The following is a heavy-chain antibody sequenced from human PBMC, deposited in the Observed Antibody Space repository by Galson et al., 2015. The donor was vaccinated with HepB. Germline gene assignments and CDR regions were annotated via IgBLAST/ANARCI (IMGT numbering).Heavy chain of an antibody. V-gene: IGHV6-1*01. CDR1: GDSVSSNSAA. CDR3: ARDRGIAAAGGTYYFDY. CDR2: TYYRSKWYN. J-gene: IGHJ4*02. Sequence: CAISGDSVSSNSAAWNWIRQSPPRGLEWLGRTYYRSKWYNDYAVSVKSRITINPDTSKNQFSLQLNSVTPEDTAVYYCARDRGIAAAGGTYYFDYWGQGTLVTVSS. D-gene: IGHD6-13*01.